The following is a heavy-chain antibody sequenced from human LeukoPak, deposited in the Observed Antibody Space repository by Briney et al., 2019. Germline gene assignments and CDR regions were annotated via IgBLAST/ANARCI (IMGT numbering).Heavy chain of an antibody. CDR3: ARGHRNFRP. CDR2: VSYSGDT. V-gene: IGHV4-59*01. CDR1: GGSLSSYY. Sequence: PSETLSLTCSVSGGSLSSYYWSWIRQPPGKRLEWIGYVSYSGDTNYSPSLKSRATISVDTSKNQFSLEMNSVTAADTAVYHCARGHRNFRPWGQGILVTVSS. J-gene: IGHJ5*02.